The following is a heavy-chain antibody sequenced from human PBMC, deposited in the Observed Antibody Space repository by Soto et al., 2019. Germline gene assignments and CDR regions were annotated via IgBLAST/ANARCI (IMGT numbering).Heavy chain of an antibody. CDR2: IVPLFRTT. CDR1: GGTFSSYA. V-gene: IGHV1-69*06. CDR3: ARGGYSSTWSNLLDRSGLDV. D-gene: IGHD6-13*01. Sequence: QVQLVQSGAEAKKPGSSVKVSCKTSGGTFSSYAISWVRQAPGQGLEWMGGIVPLFRTTNYAQKCQGRVIITAETSTYTVYMELRGLRSGDTAVYYCARGGYSSTWSNLLDRSGLDVWGQGTTVTVSS. J-gene: IGHJ6*02.